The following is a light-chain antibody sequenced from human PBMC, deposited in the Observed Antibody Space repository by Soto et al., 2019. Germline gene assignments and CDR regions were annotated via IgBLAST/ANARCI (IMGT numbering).Light chain of an antibody. CDR3: QQYGGSPRIT. Sequence: EIVLTQSPGTLSLSRGERATLSCRASERLSSVYLAWYQQRPGQPPRLLIYGASNRATGIPDRFSGSGSGTDFTLIINRLEPEDVAIYYCQQYGGSPRITFGQGTRLEL. V-gene: IGKV3-20*01. CDR1: ERLSSVY. J-gene: IGKJ5*01. CDR2: GAS.